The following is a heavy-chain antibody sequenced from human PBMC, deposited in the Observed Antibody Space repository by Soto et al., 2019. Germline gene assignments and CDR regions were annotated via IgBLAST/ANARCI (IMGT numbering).Heavy chain of an antibody. J-gene: IGHJ5*02. CDR2: IYYSGST. CDR3: ARLRYTNWFDP. Sequence: SETLSLTCTVSGGCISSYYWSWIRQPPGKGLEWIGYIYYSGSTNYNPSLKSRVTISVDTSKNQFSLKLSSVTAADTAVYYCARLRYTNWFDPWAQGTLVTVSS. V-gene: IGHV4-59*08. CDR1: GGCISSYY. D-gene: IGHD3-16*02.